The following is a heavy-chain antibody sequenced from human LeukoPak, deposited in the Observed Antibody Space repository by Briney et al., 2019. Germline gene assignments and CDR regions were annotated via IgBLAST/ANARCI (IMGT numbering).Heavy chain of an antibody. D-gene: IGHD3-3*01. CDR3: GRFYDFWSGRTGFDP. Sequence: SETLSLTRTVSGGSISSGDYYWIWIRQPPGKGREWIGYIYYSGSNYYNPSLKSRVLISVDTSKNQSSLKLSSVTAADTAVYYCGRFYDFWSGRTGFDPWGQGTLVSVSS. CDR2: IYYSGSN. V-gene: IGHV4-30-4*08. CDR1: GGSISSGDYY. J-gene: IGHJ5*02.